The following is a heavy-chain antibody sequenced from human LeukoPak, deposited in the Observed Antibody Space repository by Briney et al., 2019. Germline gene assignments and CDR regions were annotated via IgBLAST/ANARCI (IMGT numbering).Heavy chain of an antibody. D-gene: IGHD3-3*02. V-gene: IGHV3-23*01. Sequence: GGSLRLSCAASGFTFSSYAMSWVPQAPGKGLKWVSAISGSGGSSYYADSVKGRFTISRDNSKNTLYLQMNSLRAEDTAIYYCAKGSAHYWSGYQYDYYYYMDVWGKGTTVTVSS. CDR1: GFTFSSYA. CDR3: AKGSAHYWSGYQYDYYYYMDV. CDR2: ISGSGGSS. J-gene: IGHJ6*03.